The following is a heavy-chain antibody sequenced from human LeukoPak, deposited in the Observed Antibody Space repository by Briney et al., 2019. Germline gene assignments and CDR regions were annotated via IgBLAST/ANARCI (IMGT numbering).Heavy chain of an antibody. CDR2: IWQEGSEK. Sequence: GGALRLSCAASGFTFSSHWMSWVRQAPGKGLEGGANIWQEGSEKYYVDSVKGRFTISRDNAKNSLYLQMNSLRVEDTAVYYCAKVGLRYYDFWSGYPNDAFDIWGQGTMVTVSS. CDR3: AKVGLRYYDFWSGYPNDAFDI. V-gene: IGHV3-7*02. CDR1: GFTFSSHW. D-gene: IGHD3-3*01. J-gene: IGHJ3*02.